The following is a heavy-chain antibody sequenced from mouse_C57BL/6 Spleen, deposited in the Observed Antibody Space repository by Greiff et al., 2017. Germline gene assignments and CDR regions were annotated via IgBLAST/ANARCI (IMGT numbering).Heavy chain of an antibody. J-gene: IGHJ2*01. CDR3: ARGGLTGTGYFDY. CDR1: GYAFSSSW. D-gene: IGHD4-1*01. V-gene: IGHV1-82*01. Sequence: QVQLQQSGPELVKPGASVKISCKASGYAFSSSWMNWVKQRPGKGLEWIGRIYPGDGDTNSNGKFKGKATLTADKSSSTAYMQLSSLTSEDSAVYFCARGGLTGTGYFDYWGQGTTLTVSS. CDR2: IYPGDGDT.